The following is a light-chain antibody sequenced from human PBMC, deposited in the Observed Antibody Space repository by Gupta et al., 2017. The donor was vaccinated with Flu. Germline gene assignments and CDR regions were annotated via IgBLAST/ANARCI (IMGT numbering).Light chain of an antibody. CDR2: DAS. CDR1: QSVSSY. V-gene: IGKV3-11*01. CDR3: QQHSNWPPWT. J-gene: IGKJ1*01. Sequence: EIVLTPSPATLSLSPGERATLSCRASQSVSSYLAWYQQKPGQAPRLLIYDASIRATGIPARFSGSGSGTDFTLTISSLEPEDFAVYYCQQHSNWPPWTFGQGTKVDIK.